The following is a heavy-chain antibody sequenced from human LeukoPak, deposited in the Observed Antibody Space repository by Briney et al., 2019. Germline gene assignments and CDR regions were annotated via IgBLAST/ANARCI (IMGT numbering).Heavy chain of an antibody. D-gene: IGHD2-15*01. V-gene: IGHV4-34*01. CDR2: INHSGST. Sequence: PSETLSLTCAVYGGSSSGYYWSWIRQPPGKGLEWIGEINHSGSTNYNPSLKSRVTISVDTSKNQFSLKLSSVTAADTAVYYCARGGEPYCSGGSCYNYYYYMDVWGKGTTVTISS. J-gene: IGHJ6*03. CDR3: ARGGEPYCSGGSCYNYYYYMDV. CDR1: GGSSSGYY.